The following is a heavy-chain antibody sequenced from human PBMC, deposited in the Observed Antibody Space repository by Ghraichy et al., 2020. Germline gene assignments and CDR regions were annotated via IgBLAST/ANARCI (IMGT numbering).Heavy chain of an antibody. Sequence: SETLSLTCTVSGGSISSSSYYWGWIRQPPGKGLEWIGSIYYSGSTYYNPSLKSRVTISVDTSKNQFSLKLSSVTAADTAVYYCASFSTIVAGRGRKYYFDYWGQGTLVTVSS. CDR2: IYYSGST. CDR1: GGSISSSSYY. J-gene: IGHJ4*02. V-gene: IGHV4-39*01. D-gene: IGHD3-22*01. CDR3: ASFSTIVAGRGRKYYFDY.